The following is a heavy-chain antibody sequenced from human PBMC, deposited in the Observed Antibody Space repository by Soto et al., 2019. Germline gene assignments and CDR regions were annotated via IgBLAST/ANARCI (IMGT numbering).Heavy chain of an antibody. CDR2: INANNGGS. CDR1: GYTFTANY. Sequence: ASVKVSCKASGYTFTANYIHWVRQAPGQGLEWMGWINANNGGSHFAQKFQDRVTLTRDTSISTAYMELRRLKSDDTATYFCARGSFVGANGGADAFDVCGQGTRVTVSS. D-gene: IGHD1-26*01. CDR3: ARGSFVGANGGADAFDV. J-gene: IGHJ3*01. V-gene: IGHV1-2*02.